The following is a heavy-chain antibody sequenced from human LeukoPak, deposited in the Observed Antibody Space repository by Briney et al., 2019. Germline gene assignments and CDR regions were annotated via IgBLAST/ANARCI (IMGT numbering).Heavy chain of an antibody. CDR1: GFTFSSYD. CDR2: IGTAGDT. Sequence: GGSLRLSCAASGFTFSSYDMHWVRQATGKGLEWVSAIGTAGDTYYSGSVKSRFTISRENAKNSLYLQMNRLRAGETPVYYCARSYSSSWNFDYWGQGTLVTVSS. J-gene: IGHJ4*02. CDR3: ARSYSSSWNFDY. V-gene: IGHV3-13*04. D-gene: IGHD6-13*01.